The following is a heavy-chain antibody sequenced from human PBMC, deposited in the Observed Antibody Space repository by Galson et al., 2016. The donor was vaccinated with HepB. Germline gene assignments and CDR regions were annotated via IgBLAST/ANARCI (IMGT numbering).Heavy chain of an antibody. V-gene: IGHV4-59*01. CDR3: ARGGYSSGWDREPNFDY. CDR2: VYYRGST. D-gene: IGHD6-19*01. J-gene: IGHJ4*02. CDR1: GGSISSYY. Sequence: LSLTCTVSGGSISSYYWSWIRQPPGKGLEWIGYVYYRGSTNYNPSLTSRVTISVDTSKNQFSLKLSSVTAADTAVYYCARGGYSSGWDREPNFDYWGQGTLVTVSS.